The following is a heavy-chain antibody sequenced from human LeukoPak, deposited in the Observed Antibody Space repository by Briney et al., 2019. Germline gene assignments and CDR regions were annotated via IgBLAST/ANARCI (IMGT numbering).Heavy chain of an antibody. D-gene: IGHD2-2*02. CDR1: GYTSTGYY. CDR2: INPNSGGT. CDR3: ARDLTCRSTSCYTEGTFDY. V-gene: IGHV1-2*02. Sequence: ASVKVSCKASGYTSTGYYMHWVRQAPGQGLEWMGWINPNSGGTNYAQKFQGRVTMTRDTSISTAYMELSRLRSDDTAVYYCARDLTCRSTSCYTEGTFDYWGQGTLVTVSS. J-gene: IGHJ4*02.